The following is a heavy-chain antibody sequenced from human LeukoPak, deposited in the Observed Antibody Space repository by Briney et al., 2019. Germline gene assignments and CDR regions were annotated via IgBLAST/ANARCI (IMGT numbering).Heavy chain of an antibody. D-gene: IGHD3-9*01. V-gene: IGHV1-18*01. CDR1: GYNFISYG. Sequence: ASVKVSCKASGYNFISYGFSWVRQAPGQGLEWMGWISAYNGNTNYAQKLQGRVTMTTDTSTTTAYMELRSLRSDDTAVYYCARWYYDILTGYLDAFDIWGQGTMVTVSS. CDR3: ARWYYDILTGYLDAFDI. J-gene: IGHJ3*02. CDR2: ISAYNGNT.